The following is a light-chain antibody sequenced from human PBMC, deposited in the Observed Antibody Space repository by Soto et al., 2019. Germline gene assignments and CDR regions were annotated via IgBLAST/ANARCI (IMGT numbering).Light chain of an antibody. J-gene: IGLJ1*01. CDR3: SSYTSASTLLYL. Sequence: QSALTQPASVSGSPGQSITISCTGTSSDVGGYNYVSWYQQHPGIAPKLLIYGVTNRPSGVSPRFSGSKSGNTASLTISGLQAEDEAVYHCSSYTSASTLLYLFGTGTKGTVL. V-gene: IGLV2-14*01. CDR1: SSDVGGYNY. CDR2: GVT.